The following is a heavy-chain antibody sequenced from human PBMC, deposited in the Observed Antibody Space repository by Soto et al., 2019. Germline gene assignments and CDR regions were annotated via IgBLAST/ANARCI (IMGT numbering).Heavy chain of an antibody. Sequence: EVQLVESGGGLVQPGGSLRLSCAASGFRFASCSMNWVRQAPGKGLEWLAYIDSAGHAIYYADSVKGRFTVSRDNGNNSLFLQMNSLRDEDTAVYFCARDSPSTVWFDYWGQGALVTVSS. J-gene: IGHJ4*02. CDR2: IDSAGHAI. V-gene: IGHV3-48*02. CDR1: GFRFASCS. CDR3: ARDSPSTVWFDY. D-gene: IGHD4-4*01.